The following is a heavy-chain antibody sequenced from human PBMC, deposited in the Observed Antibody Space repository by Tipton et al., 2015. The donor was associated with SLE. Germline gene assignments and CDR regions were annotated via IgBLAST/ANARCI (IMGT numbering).Heavy chain of an antibody. Sequence: TLSLTCTVSGASIGTSNYYWSWIRQPPGKGLEWIGGIHHSGNTYYNPSLKSRVTISVDTSKNQFSLKVNSVTAADTAVYYCARPYRSGWNGVFHIWGQGTMVTVSS. CDR1: GASIGTSNYY. CDR3: ARPYRSGWNGVFHI. D-gene: IGHD6-19*01. J-gene: IGHJ3*02. V-gene: IGHV4-39*07. CDR2: IHHSGNT.